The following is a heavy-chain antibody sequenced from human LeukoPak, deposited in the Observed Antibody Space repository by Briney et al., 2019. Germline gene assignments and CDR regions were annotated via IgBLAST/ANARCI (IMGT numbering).Heavy chain of an antibody. CDR2: TYYSGST. Sequence: SETLSLTCTVSGGSISSYYWSWIRQPPGKGLEWIGYTYYSGSTNYNPSLKSRVTISVDTSKNQFSLKLSSVTAADTAVYYCARQKILRYFDWLPPPYGMDIWGQGTTVTVSS. J-gene: IGHJ6*02. D-gene: IGHD3-9*01. V-gene: IGHV4-59*01. CDR1: GGSISSYY. CDR3: ARQKILRYFDWLPPPYGMDI.